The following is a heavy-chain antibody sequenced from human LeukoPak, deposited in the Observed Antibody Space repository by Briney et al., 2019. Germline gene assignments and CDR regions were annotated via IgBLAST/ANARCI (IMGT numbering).Heavy chain of an antibody. CDR2: IIPIFGTA. CDR3: AIRYNWNHGSDY. D-gene: IGHD1-20*01. CDR1: GGTFSSYA. J-gene: IGHJ4*02. V-gene: IGHV1-69*13. Sequence: GASVTVSCTASGGTFSSYAISWVRQAPGQGLEWMGGIIPIFGTANYAQKFQGRVTITADESTSTAYMELSSLRSEDTAVYYCAIRYNWNHGSDYWGQGTLVTVSS.